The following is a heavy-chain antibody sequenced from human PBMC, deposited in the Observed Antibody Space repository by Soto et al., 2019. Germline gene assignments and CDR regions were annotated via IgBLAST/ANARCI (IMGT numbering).Heavy chain of an antibody. CDR3: AKNWNWGSLVH. CDR2: IYHTGST. CDR1: NGSIPSSYW. V-gene: IGHV4-4*02. D-gene: IGHD7-27*01. Sequence: PSETLSLTCTVSNGSIPSSYWWGWVRQPPGKGLEWIGEIYHTGSTNYNPSLKSRVTISVDTPKNQFSLKLSSVTAADTAVYYCAKNWNWGSLVHWGQGTLVTVSS. J-gene: IGHJ4*02.